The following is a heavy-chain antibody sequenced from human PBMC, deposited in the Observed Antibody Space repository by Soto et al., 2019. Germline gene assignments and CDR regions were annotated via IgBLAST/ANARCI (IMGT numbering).Heavy chain of an antibody. CDR1: GFTFSTFS. J-gene: IGHJ4*02. CDR3: ARDLGWAFDS. Sequence: EVQLLESGGGSVQPGGSLRLSCAASGFTFSTFSMNWVRQAPGRGLEWISYISGGGRPISYADSVKGRFTISRDNTKNSLYLQMDSLTDEDTALYYCARDLGWAFDSWGQGTLVTVSS. CDR2: ISGGGRPI. D-gene: IGHD6-19*01. V-gene: IGHV3-48*02.